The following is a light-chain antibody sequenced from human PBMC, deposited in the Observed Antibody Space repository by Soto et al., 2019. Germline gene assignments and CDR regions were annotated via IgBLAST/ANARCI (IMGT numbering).Light chain of an antibody. CDR2: DVS. V-gene: IGLV2-14*01. CDR1: SSDVGGYNY. J-gene: IGLJ1*01. Sequence: SVLTQPASVSGSPGQSITISCTGTSSDVGGYNYVSWYQQHPGKAPKVMIYDVSNRPSGVSNRFSGSKSGNTASLNISGFQAEDEADYYCSSYTASSTLYVFGTGTKVTVL. CDR3: SSYTASSTLYV.